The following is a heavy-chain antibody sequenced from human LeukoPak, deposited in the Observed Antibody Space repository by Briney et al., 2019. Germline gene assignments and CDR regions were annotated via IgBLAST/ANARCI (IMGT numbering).Heavy chain of an antibody. V-gene: IGHV1-46*01. D-gene: IGHD6-19*01. Sequence: GASVKVSCKASGYTFTSYYMHWVRQAPGQGLEWMGIINPSGGSTSYAQKFQGRVTMTRDTSTSTVYMELSSLRSEDTAVYYCAREVMAGQNYYYYYGMDVWGQGTTVTVSS. CDR2: INPSGGST. CDR1: GYTFTSYY. CDR3: AREVMAGQNYYYYYGMDV. J-gene: IGHJ6*02.